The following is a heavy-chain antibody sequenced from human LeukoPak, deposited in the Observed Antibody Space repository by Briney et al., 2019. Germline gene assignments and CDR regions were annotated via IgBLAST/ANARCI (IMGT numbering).Heavy chain of an antibody. CDR2: IYYGGSS. D-gene: IGHD2-8*01. J-gene: IGHJ4*02. CDR3: ARNGRGYSFDY. CDR1: GRSISTYY. V-gene: IGHV4-59*07. Sequence: PSDTLSLTCTVSGRSISTYYWSWIRQAPGEGLEWIGYIYYGGSSNPNPSLKSRVTMSLDTSKNQFSLKLSSVTATDTAVYYCARNGRGYSFDYWGQGTLVTVSS.